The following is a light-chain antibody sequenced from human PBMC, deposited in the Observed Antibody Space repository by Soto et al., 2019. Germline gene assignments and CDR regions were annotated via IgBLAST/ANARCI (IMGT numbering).Light chain of an antibody. Sequence: QVTQSPSSVSASVGDRVTITCQTSKDISTSVAWYQQKPGKAPNLLIYSASALHRGVPSRFSGSGSGADFTLTVSSLQPEDFATYFCQHGYSTPLTFGGGTKVDIK. CDR3: QHGYSTPLT. V-gene: IGKV1D-12*01. J-gene: IGKJ4*01. CDR2: SAS. CDR1: KDISTS.